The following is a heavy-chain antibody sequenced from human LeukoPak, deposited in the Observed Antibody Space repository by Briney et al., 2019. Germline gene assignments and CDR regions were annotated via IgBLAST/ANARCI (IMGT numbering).Heavy chain of an antibody. CDR2: IHLGDSHT. J-gene: IGHJ5*02. CDR3: ARHCAYCSGGRFDP. D-gene: IGHD2-15*01. CDR1: GYNLTNYW. V-gene: IGHV5-51*01. Sequence: GESLKISCKGFGYNLTNYWIGWARQMSGKGLEWMGIIHLGDSHTMYSPSFQGQVTISVDKSISTAYLLWSSLKASDSAMYYCARHCAYCSGGRFDPWGQGTLVTVSS.